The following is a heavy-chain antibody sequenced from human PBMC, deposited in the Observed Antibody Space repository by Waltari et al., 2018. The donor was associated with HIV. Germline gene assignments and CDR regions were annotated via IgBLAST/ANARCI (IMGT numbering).Heavy chain of an antibody. CDR2: ISSGSSFI. D-gene: IGHD5-12*01. Sequence: EVQLMESGGRLVKPGGSLSLSCAASGFSFGSHSISWVRQAPGKGLEWVASISSGSSFITYSGSVKGRFTISRGNAENSLYLQMNSLRAEDTAVYYCARDMATFTGAYYFDTWGQGTLVTVSS. J-gene: IGHJ4*02. V-gene: IGHV3-21*01. CDR1: GFSFGSHS. CDR3: ARDMATFTGAYYFDT.